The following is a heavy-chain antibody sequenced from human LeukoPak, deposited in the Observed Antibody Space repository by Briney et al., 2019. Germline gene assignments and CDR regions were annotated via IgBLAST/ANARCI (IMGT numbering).Heavy chain of an antibody. Sequence: GGSLRLSCAASGFTFSSYAMHWVRQAPGKGLEWVAVISYDGSNKYYADSVKGRFTISRDNSKNTLYLQMNSLRAEDTAVYYCARVGPDYYYYGMDVWGQGTTVTASS. CDR1: GFTFSSYA. CDR3: ARVGPDYYYYGMDV. J-gene: IGHJ6*02. V-gene: IGHV3-30-3*01. CDR2: ISYDGSNK. D-gene: IGHD3-16*01.